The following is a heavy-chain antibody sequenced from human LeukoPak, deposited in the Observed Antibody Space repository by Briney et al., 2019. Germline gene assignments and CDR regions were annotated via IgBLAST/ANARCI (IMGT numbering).Heavy chain of an antibody. J-gene: IGHJ4*02. CDR3: ARGSRVLTGYPFDY. CDR1: GGSISSYY. Sequence: SETLSLTCTVSGGSISSYYWSWIRQLPGKGLEWIGYIYYSGSTNYNPSLKSRVTISVDTTKNQFSLKLSSVTAADTAVYYCARGSRVLTGYPFDYWGQGTLVTVSS. V-gene: IGHV4-59*01. CDR2: IYYSGST. D-gene: IGHD3-9*01.